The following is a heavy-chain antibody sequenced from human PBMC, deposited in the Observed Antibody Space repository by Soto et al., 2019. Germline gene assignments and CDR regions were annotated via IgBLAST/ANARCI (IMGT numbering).Heavy chain of an antibody. J-gene: IGHJ6*02. V-gene: IGHV1-69*13. CDR1: GGTFSSYA. Sequence: SSVKVSCKASGGTFSSYAISWVRQAPGQGLEWMGGIIPIFGTANYAQKFQGRVTITADESTSTAYMELSSLRSEDTAVYYCVREGPLRYCSSNSCYRGMDVWGQGTTVTVSS. D-gene: IGHD2-2*01. CDR2: IIPIFGTA. CDR3: VREGPLRYCSSNSCYRGMDV.